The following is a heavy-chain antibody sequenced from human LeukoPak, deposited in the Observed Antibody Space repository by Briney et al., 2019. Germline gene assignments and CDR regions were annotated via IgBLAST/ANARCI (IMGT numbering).Heavy chain of an antibody. CDR3: ARRYLSGYVTPLWFDP. J-gene: IGHJ5*02. D-gene: IGHD5-12*01. Sequence: GGSLRLSCAGAGFSITDHHMNWVRQAPGKGLEWVSSISSSSSYIYYADSVKGRFTISRDNAKNSLYLQMNSLRAEDTAVYYCARRYLSGYVTPLWFDPWGQGTLVTVSS. CDR1: GFSITDHH. V-gene: IGHV3-21*01. CDR2: ISSSSSYI.